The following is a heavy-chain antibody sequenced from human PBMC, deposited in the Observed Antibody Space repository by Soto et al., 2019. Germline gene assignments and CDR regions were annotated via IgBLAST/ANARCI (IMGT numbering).Heavy chain of an antibody. CDR3: ARDCSGGSCYPGMDV. CDR1: GFNFNSYT. D-gene: IGHD2-15*01. J-gene: IGHJ6*04. Sequence: GGSLRLSCAASGFNFNSYTINWVRQAPGKRLEWLSSISSSGYIFSTDSVRGRFTISRDNAKNSVYLQINSLRAEDTAVYFCARDCSGGSCYPGMDVWGEGATVTVYS. V-gene: IGHV3-21*01. CDR2: ISSSGYI.